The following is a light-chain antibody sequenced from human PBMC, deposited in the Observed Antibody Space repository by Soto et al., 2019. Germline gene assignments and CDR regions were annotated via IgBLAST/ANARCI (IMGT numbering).Light chain of an antibody. Sequence: QSALTQPRSVSGSPGQSVTISCTGTSSDVGAYNYVSWYQHHPGKAPKVMIYDVSERPSGVPDRFSGSKSDNKASLTISGLHAEDEAYYYCCSYAGSYSWVFGGGTKLTVL. V-gene: IGLV2-11*01. CDR1: SSDVGAYNY. CDR3: CSYAGSYSWV. CDR2: DVS. J-gene: IGLJ3*02.